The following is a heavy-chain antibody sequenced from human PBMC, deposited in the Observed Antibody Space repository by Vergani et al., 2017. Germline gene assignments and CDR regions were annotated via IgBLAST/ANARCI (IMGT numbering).Heavy chain of an antibody. V-gene: IGHV5-51*01. CDR3: ARNRSLYGSGSYVDV. CDR2: IYPGDSDT. Sequence: EVPLVQSGAEVKKAGESVKISCKGSGYRFTSYWIGWVRQMPGKGLEWMGIIYPGDSDTRYSPSFQGQVTISVDKSISIAYLQWSSLKASDTAMYYCARNRSLYGSGSYVDVWGQGTTVTVSS. J-gene: IGHJ6*02. CDR1: GYRFTSYW. D-gene: IGHD3-10*01.